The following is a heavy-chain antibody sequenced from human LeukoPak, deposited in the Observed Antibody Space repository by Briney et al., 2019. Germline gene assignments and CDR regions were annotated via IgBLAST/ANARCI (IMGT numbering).Heavy chain of an antibody. CDR3: AGHHPRNTVDF. CDR2: IYYSGST. J-gene: IGHJ4*02. Sequence: YXXSXIRQPPGKGLEWIGYIYYSGSTNYNPSLKSRVTISVDTSRNQFSLKLSSVTAADTAVYYCAGHHPRNTVDFWGQGTLVTVSS. V-gene: IGHV4-59*08. D-gene: IGHD2/OR15-2a*01. CDR1: YX.